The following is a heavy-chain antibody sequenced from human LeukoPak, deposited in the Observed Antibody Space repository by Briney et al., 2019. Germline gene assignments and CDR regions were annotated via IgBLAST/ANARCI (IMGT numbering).Heavy chain of an antibody. CDR1: GFTFGNYA. Sequence: PGGSPRLSCAASGFTFGNYAMSWVRQIPGKGLEWVSHIIGSVPSTFYAESVKGRFTISRDNSKNTLYLQMNSLRADDTAVYHCAKGGYDYVEVGYFDYWGQGVLVTVSS. CDR2: IIGSVPST. D-gene: IGHD5-12*01. J-gene: IGHJ4*02. CDR3: AKGGYDYVEVGYFDY. V-gene: IGHV3-23*01.